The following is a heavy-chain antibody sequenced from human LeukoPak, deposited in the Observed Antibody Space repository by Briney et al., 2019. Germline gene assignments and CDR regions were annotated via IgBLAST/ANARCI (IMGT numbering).Heavy chain of an antibody. CDR1: GYTFTSYG. CDR3: ARYRIAAVLRYYYYGMDV. Sequence: ASVKVSFKASGYTFTSYGISWVRQAPGQGLEWMGWISTYNGNTNYAQKLQGRVTMTTDTSTSTAYMELRSLRSEDTAVYYCARYRIAAVLRYYYYGMDVWGQGTTVTVSS. J-gene: IGHJ6*02. CDR2: ISTYNGNT. D-gene: IGHD6-13*01. V-gene: IGHV1-18*01.